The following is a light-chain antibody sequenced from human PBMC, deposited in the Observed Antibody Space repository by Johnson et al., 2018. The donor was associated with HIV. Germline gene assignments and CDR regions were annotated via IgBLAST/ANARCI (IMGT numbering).Light chain of an antibody. CDR3: QSYDNALSGSKV. V-gene: IGLV1-40*01. CDR1: SSNIGAGYD. J-gene: IGLJ1*01. Sequence: QSVLTQPPSVSGAPGQRVTISCTWSSSNIGAGYDVHWYQQFPGTAPKLLIYGNDNRPSGVPERFSGSKSGTSASLAITGLQAEDEADYYCQSYDNALSGSKVFGTGTEVTVL. CDR2: GND.